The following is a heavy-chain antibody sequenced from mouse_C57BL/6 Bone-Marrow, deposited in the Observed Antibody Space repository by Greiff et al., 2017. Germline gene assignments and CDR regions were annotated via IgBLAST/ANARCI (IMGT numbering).Heavy chain of an antibody. D-gene: IGHD1-1*01. CDR1: GYTFTDYY. J-gene: IGHJ3*01. Sequence: VQLQQSGPELVKPGASVKISCKASGYTFTDYYINWVKQRPGQGLEWIGWIFPGSGSTSYNEKFKGKATLTVDKSSSTAYMQLSSLTSEDSAVYYCARSLYYGSSFSPFAYWGQGTLVTVSA. CDR2: IFPGSGST. V-gene: IGHV1-75*01. CDR3: ARSLYYGSSFSPFAY.